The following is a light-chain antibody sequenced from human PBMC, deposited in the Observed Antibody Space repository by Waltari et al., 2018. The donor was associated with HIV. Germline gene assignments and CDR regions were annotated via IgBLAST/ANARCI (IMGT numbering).Light chain of an antibody. J-gene: IGLJ2*01. CDR3: AAAWDDSLNGPV. Sequence: QSVLTQPPSVSEAPRQRVPISCSGSRPNIGNNDVNWYQHLPGKAPKLLIYYDDLLPSGVSDRFSGSKSGTSASLAIRGLQSEDEADYYCAAAWDDSLNGPVFGGGTKLTVL. CDR1: RPNIGNND. CDR2: YDD. V-gene: IGLV1-36*01.